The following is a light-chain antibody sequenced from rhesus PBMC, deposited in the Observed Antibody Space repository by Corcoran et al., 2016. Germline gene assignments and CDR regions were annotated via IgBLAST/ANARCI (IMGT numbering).Light chain of an antibody. V-gene: IGLV3S11*01. CDR2: GST. CDR3: GSWDNSGNHYI. CDR1: SLKIYY. Sequence: SSGLTQEPALSVALGHTVRMTCQGDSLKIYYASWYQQKPGQVPVLVIYGSTNRPSGIPGRFSGAWSGNTGSLTITGAQVEDEADYYCGSWDNSGNHYIFGAGTRLTVL. J-gene: IGLJ1*01.